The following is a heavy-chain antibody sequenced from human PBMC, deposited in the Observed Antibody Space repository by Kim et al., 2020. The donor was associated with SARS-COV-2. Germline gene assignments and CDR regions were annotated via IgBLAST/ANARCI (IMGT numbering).Heavy chain of an antibody. D-gene: IGHD1-1*01. Sequence: GGSLRLSCAASGFTFSDYDMSWICQAPGEGLEWVSYISGSGTTIYYADSVKGRFTIYRDNANNSLHLVMNDLRGEDTAVYYCARRMASGMYFFDYWGRGNLVTVSS. CDR3: ARRMASGMYFFDY. CDR2: ISGSGTTI. V-gene: IGHV3-11*01. J-gene: IGHJ4*01. CDR1: GFTFSDYD.